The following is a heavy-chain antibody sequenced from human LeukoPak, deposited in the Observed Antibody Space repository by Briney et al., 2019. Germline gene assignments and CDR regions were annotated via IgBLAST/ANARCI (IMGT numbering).Heavy chain of an antibody. CDR3: ARGSRNHNNYEGADY. V-gene: IGHV4-34*01. Sequence: PSETLSLTCAVYGGAFSGYYWSWIRQPPGKGLEWIGEINHSGDTKYNPSLKRRVSMSVDVSKDQFSLKLTSLAAADTAVYYCARGSRNHNNYEGADYWGQGTLVTVSS. J-gene: IGHJ4*02. CDR2: INHSGDT. D-gene: IGHD4-11*01. CDR1: GGAFSGYY.